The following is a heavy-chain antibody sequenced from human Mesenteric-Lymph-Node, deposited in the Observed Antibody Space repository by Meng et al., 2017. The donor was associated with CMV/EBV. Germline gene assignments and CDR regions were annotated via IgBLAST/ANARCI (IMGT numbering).Heavy chain of an antibody. CDR1: EFTFSSYD. Sequence: GGSLRLSCAASEFTFSSYDMHWVRQATGKGLEWVSAIGTAGDTYYPGSAKGRFTISREDAKNSLYLQMNSLRAADTAVYYCARGGIWGSPDAFDIWGQGTMVTVSS. CDR3: ARGGIWGSPDAFDI. CDR2: IGTAGDT. D-gene: IGHD2-15*01. J-gene: IGHJ3*02. V-gene: IGHV3-13*01.